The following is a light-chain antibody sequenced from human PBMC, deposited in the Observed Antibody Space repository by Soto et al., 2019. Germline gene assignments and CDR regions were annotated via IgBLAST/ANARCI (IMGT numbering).Light chain of an antibody. CDR2: GAS. J-gene: IGKJ1*01. Sequence: EIVMTQSPATLSGSPGERATLSCRASQSVNSHLAWYHQKPGQAPRLLIYGASTRATGIPARFSGSGSGTEFTLTISSLQPEDFAVYFCQKYNSWPRTFGQGTKVEVK. CDR1: QSVNSH. CDR3: QKYNSWPRT. V-gene: IGKV3-15*01.